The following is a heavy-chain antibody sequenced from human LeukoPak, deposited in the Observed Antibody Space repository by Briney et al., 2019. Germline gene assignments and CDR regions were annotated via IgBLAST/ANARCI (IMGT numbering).Heavy chain of an antibody. CDR2: ITHSGST. V-gene: IGHV4-34*04. CDR1: GGSFSGYY. Sequence: PPETLCLTCAVYGGSFSGYYWSWSRHPPRKGRERSGEITHSGSTHNTPPSTRRDTISLDTPKNKISLMLSSVTAADTAVYYCAPLRNWGQGTLVSVSS. CDR3: APLRN. J-gene: IGHJ1*01.